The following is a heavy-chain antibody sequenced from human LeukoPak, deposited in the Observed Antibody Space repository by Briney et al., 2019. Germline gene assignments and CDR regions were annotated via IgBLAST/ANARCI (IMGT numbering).Heavy chain of an antibody. CDR2: IGTAGDT. V-gene: IGHV3-13*04. J-gene: IGHJ6*02. CDR3: ARGGYSSVWYHYGMDV. CDR1: EFTFSTYD. Sequence: GGSLRLSCVASEFTFSTYDMHWVRQRKGKGLEWVSAIGTAGDTYYPGSVKGRFTISRENAKNSLYLQMNSLTAGDTAMYYCARGGYSSVWYHYGMDVWGQGTTVTVSS. D-gene: IGHD6-19*01.